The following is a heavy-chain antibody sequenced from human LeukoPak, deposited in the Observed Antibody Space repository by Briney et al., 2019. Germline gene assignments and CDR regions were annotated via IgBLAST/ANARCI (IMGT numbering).Heavy chain of an antibody. CDR2: ISGTGGST. D-gene: IGHD3-10*01. CDR3: AKVSGIWFGRNQDVFGI. CDR1: GFTFSSYA. V-gene: IGHV3-23*01. J-gene: IGHJ3*02. Sequence: GGSLRLSCAASGFTFSSYAMSWVRQAPGKGLEWVSGISGTGGSTYYADSVKGRFTISRDNSKNTLDLQMNSLRAEDTAIYHCAKVSGIWFGRNQDVFGIWGQGTMVTVSS.